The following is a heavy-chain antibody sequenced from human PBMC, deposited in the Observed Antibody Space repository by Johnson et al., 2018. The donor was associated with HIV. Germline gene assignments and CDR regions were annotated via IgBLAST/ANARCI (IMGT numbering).Heavy chain of an antibody. D-gene: IGHD4-23*01. CDR2: ISYDGSNK. CDR1: RFTFSSYW. J-gene: IGHJ3*02. CDR3: ARDSATNDYGGKGDAFDI. V-gene: IGHV3-30-3*01. Sequence: VQLVESGGGLVQPGGSLRLSCAASRFTFSSYWMSWVRQAPGTGLEWVAVISYDGSNKYYADSVKGRFTISRDNSKNALYLQMNSLRAEDTAVYYCARDSATNDYGGKGDAFDIWGQGTMVTVSS.